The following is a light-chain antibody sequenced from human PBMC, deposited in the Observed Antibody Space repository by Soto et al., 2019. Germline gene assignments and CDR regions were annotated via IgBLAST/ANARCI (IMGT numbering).Light chain of an antibody. CDR2: KVS. CDR3: QHYHSYPAT. CDR1: QSISEW. V-gene: IGKV1-5*03. Sequence: DIQMTQSPSTLSAFVGDRVTITCRASQSISEWLAWYQQKPGRAPTLLIYKVSTLESGVPSRFSGSGYETEFTLTFSSLQPEDFATYFCQHYHSYPATFGGGTKVEIK. J-gene: IGKJ4*01.